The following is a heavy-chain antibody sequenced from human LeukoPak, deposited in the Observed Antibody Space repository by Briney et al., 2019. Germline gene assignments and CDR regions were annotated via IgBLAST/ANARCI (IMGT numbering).Heavy chain of an antibody. Sequence: ASVKVSCMASGYTFTSCGISWVRHAPGQGLEWVGWMSTYNGDTTYAQTSQGRVTMTTDTSTSTAYMELRSLRSDDTAVYYCARDFSSGSYWGEYWGQGPLVTVSS. CDR1: GYTFTSCG. V-gene: IGHV1-18*01. CDR3: ARDFSSGSYWGEY. J-gene: IGHJ4*02. D-gene: IGHD1-26*01. CDR2: MSTYNGDT.